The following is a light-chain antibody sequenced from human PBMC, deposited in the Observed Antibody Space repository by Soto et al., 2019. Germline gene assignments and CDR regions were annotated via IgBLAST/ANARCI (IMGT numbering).Light chain of an antibody. V-gene: IGLV2-14*01. CDR1: SSDVGAYNR. Sequence: QSVLTQPASVSASPGQSTAISCTGTSSDVGAYNRVSWYQQHPGKAPKLLISEVTNRPSGISDRFSGSKSGNTASLTISGLQSEDDGHYYCSSYTTTDSWVFGGGTQLTVL. CDR3: SSYTTTDSWV. CDR2: EVT. J-gene: IGLJ3*02.